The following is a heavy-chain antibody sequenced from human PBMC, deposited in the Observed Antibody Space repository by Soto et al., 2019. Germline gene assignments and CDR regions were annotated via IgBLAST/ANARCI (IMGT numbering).Heavy chain of an antibody. J-gene: IGHJ4*02. CDR1: GGSITSGDNY. CDR2: IYDSGST. D-gene: IGHD2-15*01. V-gene: IGHV4-30-4*01. CDR3: ASGGGFAS. Sequence: QVQLQESGPRLVRSSETLSLTCTVSGGSITSGDNYWSWIRQPPGKGLEWIGHIYDSGSTYYNPSLRSRVSISRDTSKNQFSLNLNSMTAADTAVYYCASGGGFASWGQGVLVTVSS.